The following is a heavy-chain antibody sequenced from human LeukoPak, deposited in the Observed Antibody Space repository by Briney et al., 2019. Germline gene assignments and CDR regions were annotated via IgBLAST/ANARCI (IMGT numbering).Heavy chain of an antibody. D-gene: IGHD3-9*01. J-gene: IGHJ4*02. CDR1: GGSISNYY. CDR3: TRGSYDVLTGYSTLGEY. CDR2: IYYSGST. Sequence: SETLSLTCTVSGGSISNYYYWTWIRQPPGKGLEWIGNIYYSGSTYYNPSLKSRLTISLDTSQGQFSLRLSSVTAADTALYYCTRGSYDVLTGYSTLGEYWGQGALVTVSS. V-gene: IGHV4-59*04.